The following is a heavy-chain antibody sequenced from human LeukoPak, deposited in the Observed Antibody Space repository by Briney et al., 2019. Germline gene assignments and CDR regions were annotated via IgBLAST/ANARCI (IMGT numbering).Heavy chain of an antibody. CDR2: IVVGSGNT. CDR3: AAADYYDSSGYYPYAFHI. D-gene: IGHD3-22*01. J-gene: IGHJ3*02. V-gene: IGHV1-58*02. CDR1: GYTFTGYY. Sequence: SMKVSCKSSGYTFTGYYMHWVRQAPGQGLEWIGWIVVGSGNTNYAQTFQERVTITRDMSTSTAYMELSSLRSEDTAVYYCAAADYYDSSGYYPYAFHIWGQGTMVTVSS.